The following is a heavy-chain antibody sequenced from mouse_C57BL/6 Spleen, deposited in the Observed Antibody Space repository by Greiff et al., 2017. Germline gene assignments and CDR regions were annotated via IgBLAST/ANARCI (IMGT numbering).Heavy chain of an antibody. D-gene: IGHD2-5*01. CDR1: GYTFTSYW. CDR2: IDPSDSEP. CDR3: ALYSNYAMDY. V-gene: IGHV1-52*01. J-gene: IGHJ4*01. Sequence: QVQLQQPGAELVRPGSSVKLSCKASGYTFTSYWMHWVKQRPIQGLEWIGNIDPSDSEPQYNQKFKDKATLTVDKSSSTAYMQLSSLTSEDSAVYYCALYSNYAMDYWGQGTSVTVSS.